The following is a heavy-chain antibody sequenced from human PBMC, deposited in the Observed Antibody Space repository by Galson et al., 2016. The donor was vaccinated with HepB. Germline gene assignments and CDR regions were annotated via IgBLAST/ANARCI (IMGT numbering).Heavy chain of an antibody. Sequence: SLRLSCAASGFTLSDYYMSWIRQAPGKGLEWVSYISSSGSTIYYTDSVEGRFTISRDNAKNSLYLQMNSLRAEDTAVYYCARKGTSSWSIFDYWGQGTLVSVSS. D-gene: IGHD6-13*01. J-gene: IGHJ4*02. CDR2: ISSSGSTI. CDR3: ARKGTSSWSIFDY. CDR1: GFTLSDYY. V-gene: IGHV3-11*04.